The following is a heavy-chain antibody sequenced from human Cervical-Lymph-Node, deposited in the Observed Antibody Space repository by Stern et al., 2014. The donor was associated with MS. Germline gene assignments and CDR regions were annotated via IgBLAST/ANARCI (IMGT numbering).Heavy chain of an antibody. CDR3: ARNRGYSGYGTESDAFDI. J-gene: IGHJ3*02. V-gene: IGHV4-31*03. CDR1: GGSISSGGYY. Sequence: QVQLQESGPGLVKPSQTLSLTCTVSGGSISSGGYYWSWIRQHPGKGLEWIGYIYYCGRTYYNPSLKCRVTISVDTAKNQFSLKLSSVTAADTAVYYCARNRGYSGYGTESDAFDIWGQGTMVTVSS. CDR2: IYYCGRT. D-gene: IGHD5-12*01.